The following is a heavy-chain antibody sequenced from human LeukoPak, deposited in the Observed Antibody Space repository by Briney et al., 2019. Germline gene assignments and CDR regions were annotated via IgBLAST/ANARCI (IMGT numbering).Heavy chain of an antibody. CDR2: IWYDGSNK. J-gene: IGHJ4*02. Sequence: GRSLRLSCAASGFTFSSYGMHWVRQAPGKGLEGVAVIWYDGSNKYYADSVKGRFTISRDNSKNTLYLQMNSLRAEDTAVYYCVRDALGDRRVYYFDYWGQGTLVTVSS. CDR3: VRDALGDRRVYYFDY. CDR1: GFTFSSYG. D-gene: IGHD4-17*01. V-gene: IGHV3-33*01.